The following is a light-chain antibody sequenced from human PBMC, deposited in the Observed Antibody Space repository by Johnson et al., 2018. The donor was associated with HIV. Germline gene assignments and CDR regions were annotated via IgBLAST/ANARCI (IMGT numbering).Light chain of an antibody. Sequence: QSVLTQPPSVSATPGQKVTISCSGSSSNIGNNYVSWYQQLPGTAPKLLIYENNKRPSGIPDRFSGSKSGTSATLGITGLQTGYEADYYCGTWDSSLSARYVFGTGTKVTVL. V-gene: IGLV1-51*02. J-gene: IGLJ1*01. CDR1: SSNIGNNY. CDR3: GTWDSSLSARYV. CDR2: ENN.